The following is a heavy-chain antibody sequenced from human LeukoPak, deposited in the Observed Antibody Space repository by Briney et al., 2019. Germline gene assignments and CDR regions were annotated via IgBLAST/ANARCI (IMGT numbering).Heavy chain of an antibody. CDR1: GYTFTGYY. V-gene: IGHV1-2*02. D-gene: IGHD6-19*01. CDR3: ARDQEGIAVPGTKGRAFDP. Sequence: ASVKVSCKASGYTFTGYYIHWVRQAPGQGLEWMGWINPNSGGTNYAQKFQGKVTMTRETSISTAYMELSSLRSDDTAVYYCARDQEGIAVPGTKGRAFDPWGQGTLVTVSS. J-gene: IGHJ5*02. CDR2: INPNSGGT.